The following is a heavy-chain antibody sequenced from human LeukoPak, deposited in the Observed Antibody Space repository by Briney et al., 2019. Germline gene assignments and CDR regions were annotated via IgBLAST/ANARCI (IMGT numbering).Heavy chain of an antibody. Sequence: EASVKVSCKASGFIFTSYDMNWVRQATGQGLEWMGWMNPNSGNAGYAQKFQARITMTRDTSISTAYMELTSLRSEDTAVYYCVGGHTPVADTVNWFDPWGQGTQVTVSS. CDR2: MNPNSGNA. CDR3: VGGHTPVADTVNWFDP. CDR1: GFIFTSYD. J-gene: IGHJ5*02. D-gene: IGHD6-19*01. V-gene: IGHV1-8*01.